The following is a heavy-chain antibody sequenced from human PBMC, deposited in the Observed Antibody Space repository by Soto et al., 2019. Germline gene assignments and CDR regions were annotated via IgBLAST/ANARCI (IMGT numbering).Heavy chain of an antibody. V-gene: IGHV3-64D*06. D-gene: IGHD4-17*01. Sequence: GGSLRLYCSASGFTFSMFSMHWVLQAPGKGLEYVSGISSNGDSTYYADSVKGRFTISRDNSKNTLYLQMSSLRAVDTAVYYCVHPRSTVQIPPTWGQGSLVTVSS. J-gene: IGHJ5*02. CDR2: ISSNGDST. CDR3: VHPRSTVQIPPT. CDR1: GFTFSMFS.